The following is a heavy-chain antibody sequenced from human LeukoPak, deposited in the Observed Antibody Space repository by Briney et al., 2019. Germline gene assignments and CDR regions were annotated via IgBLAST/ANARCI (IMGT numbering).Heavy chain of an antibody. CDR3: AKTYYVVVTAPFDY. J-gene: IGHJ4*02. CDR2: ISYDGSNK. CDR1: GFTFSSYG. D-gene: IGHD2-21*02. Sequence: PGRSLRLSCAASGFTFSSYGMHWVRQAPGKGLEWVAVISYDGSNKYYADSVKGRFTISRDNSKNTLYLQMNSLRAEDTAVYYCAKTYYVVVTAPFDYWGQGTLVTVSS. V-gene: IGHV3-30*18.